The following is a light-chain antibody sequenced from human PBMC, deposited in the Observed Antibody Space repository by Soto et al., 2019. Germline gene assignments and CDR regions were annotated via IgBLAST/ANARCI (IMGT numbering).Light chain of an antibody. CDR2: DAS. Sequence: EIVLTHSPATLSLSPGERATLSCRASQSVSSYLAWYQQKPGQAPRLLIYDASNRATGIPARFSGSGSGTDFTLTISGLEPEDFAVYYCQQRSNWLWTFGQGTKV. J-gene: IGKJ1*01. CDR3: QQRSNWLWT. CDR1: QSVSSY. V-gene: IGKV3-11*01.